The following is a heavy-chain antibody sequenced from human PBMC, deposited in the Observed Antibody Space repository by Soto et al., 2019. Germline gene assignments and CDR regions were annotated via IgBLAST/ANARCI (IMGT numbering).Heavy chain of an antibody. D-gene: IGHD4-4*01. CDR1: GGTFSSYA. Sequence: SSVKVSCKASGGTFSSYAISWVRQAPGQGLEWMGGIIPIFGTANYAQKFQGRVTITADESTSTAYMELSSLRSEDTAVYYCAREKNTGNDYNYHEVGGYFQHWGQGTLVTVSS. V-gene: IGHV1-69*13. CDR2: IIPIFGTA. J-gene: IGHJ1*01. CDR3: AREKNTGNDYNYHEVGGYFQH.